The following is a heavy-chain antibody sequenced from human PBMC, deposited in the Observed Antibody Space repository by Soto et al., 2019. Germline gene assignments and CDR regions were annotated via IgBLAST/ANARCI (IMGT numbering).Heavy chain of an antibody. J-gene: IGHJ4*02. CDR3: ARGPFYCTNGVCYPSPRKYYFDY. CDR2: IYHSGST. CDR1: GYSISSGYY. V-gene: IGHV4-38-2*01. D-gene: IGHD2-8*01. Sequence: TSETLSLTCAVSGYSISSGYYWGWIRQPPGKGLEWIGSIYHSGSTYYNPSLKSRVTISVDTSKNQFSLKLSSVTAADTAVYYCARGPFYCTNGVCYPSPRKYYFDYWGQGTLVTVSS.